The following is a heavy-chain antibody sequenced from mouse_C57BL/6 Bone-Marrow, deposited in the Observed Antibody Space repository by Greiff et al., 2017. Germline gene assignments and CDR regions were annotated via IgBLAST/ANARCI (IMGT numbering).Heavy chain of an antibody. J-gene: IGHJ4*01. V-gene: IGHV1-55*01. CDR3: ARGGYGGYAMDY. Sequence: VQLQQPRAELVKPGASVKMSCKASGYTFTSYWITWVKQRPGQGLEWIGDIYPGSGSTNSNEKFKSKATLTVDTSSSTAYMQLSSLTSEDSAVYYCARGGYGGYAMDYWGQGTSVTVAS. CDR1: GYTFTSYW. CDR2: IYPGSGST. D-gene: IGHD3-1*01.